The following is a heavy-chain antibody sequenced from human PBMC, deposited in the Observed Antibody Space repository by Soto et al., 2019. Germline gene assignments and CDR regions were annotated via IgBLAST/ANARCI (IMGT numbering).Heavy chain of an antibody. CDR3: ARHLPTMDV. Sequence: QVQLVQSGAEVKKPGASVKVSCKASGYTFTSYCISWVRQAPGQGLEWMGWIRPYDGNTNYAQKIQGRVTMTTDTSTSTAYLELRSLRSYDTAADCWARHLPTMDVWGQGTMVTVSS. J-gene: IGHJ6*02. CDR2: IRPYDGNT. V-gene: IGHV1-18*01. CDR1: GYTFTSYC.